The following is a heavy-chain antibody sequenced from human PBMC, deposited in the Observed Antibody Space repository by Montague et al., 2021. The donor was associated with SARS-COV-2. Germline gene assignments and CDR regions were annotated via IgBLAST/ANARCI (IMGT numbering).Heavy chain of an antibody. J-gene: IGHJ6*02. CDR1: GFSFPDYA. D-gene: IGHD3-10*01. CDR2: ISGDGDTT. V-gene: IGHV3-43*02. CDR3: ATSMVRGGIYFYYGMDV. Sequence: SLRLSCAASGFSFPDYAMHWVRQVPGKDLEWVALISGDGDTTYYGDSVKGQFIISRDNSRNSLFLQMNSLTTGDTAFYYCATSMVRGGIYFYYGMDVWGQGTTVTVSS.